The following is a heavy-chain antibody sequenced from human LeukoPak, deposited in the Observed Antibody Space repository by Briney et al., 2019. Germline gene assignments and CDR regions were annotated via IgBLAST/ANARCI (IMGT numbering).Heavy chain of an antibody. CDR3: TRDTAHYYDSSGYYAY. CDR2: IRSKAYGGTT. V-gene: IGHV3-49*04. J-gene: IGHJ4*02. Sequence: GGSLRLSXTASGFTFGDYAMSWVRQAPGKGLEWGGFIRSKAYGGTTEYAASVKGRFTISRDDSKSIAYLQMNSLKTEDTAVYYCTRDTAHYYDSSGYYAYWGQGTLVTISS. CDR1: GFTFGDYA. D-gene: IGHD3-22*01.